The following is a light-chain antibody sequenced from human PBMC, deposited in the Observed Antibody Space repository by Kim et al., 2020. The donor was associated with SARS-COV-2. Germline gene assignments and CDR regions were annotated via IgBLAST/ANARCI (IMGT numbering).Light chain of an antibody. CDR2: GRK. Sequence: QTSRIPCQGDRLRNYDASWYQQKPRQAPVVVIYGRKDRPSGIPARFSGSNSGNTASLTITGAQAEEEADYYCNSRDSSGNHLVFGGGTQLTVL. CDR1: RLRNYD. CDR3: NSRDSSGNHLV. J-gene: IGLJ3*02. V-gene: IGLV3-19*01.